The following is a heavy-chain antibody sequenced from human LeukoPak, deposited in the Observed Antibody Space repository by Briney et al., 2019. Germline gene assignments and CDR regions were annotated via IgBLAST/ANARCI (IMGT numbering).Heavy chain of an antibody. Sequence: SETLSLTCTVSGGSISSSSYYWGWIRQPPGKGLEWIGSIYYSGSTYYNPSLKSRVTISVDASKNQFSLKLSSVTAADTAVYYCARENWNYVPYHFFMDVWGKGTTVTVSS. CDR3: ARENWNYVPYHFFMDV. V-gene: IGHV4-39*07. CDR1: GGSISSSSYY. D-gene: IGHD1-7*01. CDR2: IYYSGST. J-gene: IGHJ6*03.